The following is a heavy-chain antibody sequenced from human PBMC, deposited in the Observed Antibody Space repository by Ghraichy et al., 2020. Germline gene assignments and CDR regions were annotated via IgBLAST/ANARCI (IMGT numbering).Heavy chain of an antibody. D-gene: IGHD1-26*01. CDR1: GGSFSGYY. CDR3: ARGGGSFDY. Sequence: SETLSLTCAVYGGSFSGYYWSWIRQPPGKGLEWIGEINHSGSTNYNPSLKSRVTISVDTSKNQFSLKLSSVTAADTAVYYCARGGGSFDYWGQGTLVTVSS. CDR2: INHSGST. J-gene: IGHJ4*02. V-gene: IGHV4-34*01.